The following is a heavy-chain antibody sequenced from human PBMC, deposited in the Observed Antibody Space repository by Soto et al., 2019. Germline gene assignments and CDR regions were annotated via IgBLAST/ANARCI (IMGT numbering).Heavy chain of an antibody. Sequence: ASVNVSCKASVYTFTSYGISWVRQAPGQGVEWVGWISSSNGKTNXSQNLQGRVXMTTETSTSTSXMELRXLRADGTAVYYCASAEVRDAFDIWCQGTMVTVS. V-gene: IGHV1-18*01. CDR3: ASAEVRDAFDI. CDR1: VYTFTSYG. J-gene: IGHJ3*02. CDR2: ISSSNGKT.